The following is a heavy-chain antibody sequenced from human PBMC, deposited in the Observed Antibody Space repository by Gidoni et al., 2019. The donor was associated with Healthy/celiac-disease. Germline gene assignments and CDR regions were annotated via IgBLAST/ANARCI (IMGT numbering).Heavy chain of an antibody. CDR3: AGGTTGYYYGMDV. CDR2: IIPILGIA. V-gene: IGHV1-69*02. D-gene: IGHD1-7*01. J-gene: IGHJ6*02. CDR1: ECTFSSYT. Sequence: LPLVQSGAEVKKPGPAVKVSSQASECTFSSYTISWVRQAPGQGLEWMGRIIPILGIANYAQKFQGRVTITADKSTSTAYMELSSLRSEDTAVYYCAGGTTGYYYGMDVWGQGTTVTVSS.